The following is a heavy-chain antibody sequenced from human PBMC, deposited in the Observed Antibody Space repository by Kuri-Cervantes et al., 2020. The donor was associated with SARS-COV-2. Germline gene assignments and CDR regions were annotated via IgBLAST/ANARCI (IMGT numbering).Heavy chain of an antibody. D-gene: IGHD4-11*01. J-gene: IGHJ6*02. V-gene: IGHV3-21*01. Sequence: GESLKISCAASGFTFSSYSMNWVRQAPGKGLEWVSSISSSSSYIYYAGSVKGRFTIPRDNAKNSLYLQMNSLRGEDTAVYYCARDKDDYSNYGDYGMDVWGQGTTVTVSS. CDR2: ISSSSSYI. CDR3: ARDKDDYSNYGDYGMDV. CDR1: GFTFSSYS.